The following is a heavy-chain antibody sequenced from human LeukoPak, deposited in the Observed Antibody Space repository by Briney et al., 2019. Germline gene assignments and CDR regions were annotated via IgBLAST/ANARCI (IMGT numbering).Heavy chain of an antibody. CDR3: AKGFSYSSSWYSVPYYYGMDV. V-gene: IGHV3-53*01. CDR1: GFTVSSNY. CDR2: IYSGGST. Sequence: PGGSLRLSCAASGFTVSSNYMSWVRQAPGKGLEWVSVIYSGGSTYYADSVKGRFTISRDNSKNTLYLQMNSLRAEDTAVYYCAKGFSYSSSWYSVPYYYGMDVWGQGTTVTVSS. D-gene: IGHD6-13*01. J-gene: IGHJ6*02.